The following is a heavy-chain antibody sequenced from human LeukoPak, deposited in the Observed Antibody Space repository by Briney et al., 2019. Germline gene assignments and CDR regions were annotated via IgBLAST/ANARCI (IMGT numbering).Heavy chain of an antibody. V-gene: IGHV3-48*01. CDR2: ISSSSSTI. CDR3: ARDKYSYGY. D-gene: IGHD5-18*01. Sequence: GGSLRLSCAASGFTFSSYAMTWVRQAPGKGLEWVSYISSSSSTIYYADSVKGRFTISRDNAKNSLYLQMNSLRAEDTAVYYCARDKYSYGYWGQGTLVTVSS. CDR1: GFTFSSYA. J-gene: IGHJ4*02.